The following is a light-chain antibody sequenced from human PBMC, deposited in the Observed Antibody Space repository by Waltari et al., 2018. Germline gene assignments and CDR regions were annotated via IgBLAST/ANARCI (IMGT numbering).Light chain of an antibody. V-gene: IGKV1-39*01. CDR1: QSISTY. CDR2: ASS. Sequence: DIQMTQSPSSLSASVGDRVTITCRASQSISTYLHWYQQKPGKAPKLLVYASSNFQNGVSSRFSGSGSGTDFTLTISSLEPEDFATYYCQQTYGSPPTFGPGTKVDI. CDR3: QQTYGSPPT. J-gene: IGKJ3*01.